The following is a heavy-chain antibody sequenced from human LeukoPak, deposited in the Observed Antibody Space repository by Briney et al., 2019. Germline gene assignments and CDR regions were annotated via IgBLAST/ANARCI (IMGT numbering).Heavy chain of an antibody. CDR3: ARLTPNKRITMIVDAFDI. CDR2: IYYSGST. CDR1: GGSISSYY. J-gene: IGHJ3*02. D-gene: IGHD3-22*01. V-gene: IGHV4-59*01. Sequence: SETLSLTCTVPGGSISSYYWSWIRQPPGKGLEWIGYIYYSGSTNYNPSLKSRVTISVDTSKNQFSLKLSSVTAADTAVYYCARLTPNKRITMIVDAFDIWGQGTMVTVSS.